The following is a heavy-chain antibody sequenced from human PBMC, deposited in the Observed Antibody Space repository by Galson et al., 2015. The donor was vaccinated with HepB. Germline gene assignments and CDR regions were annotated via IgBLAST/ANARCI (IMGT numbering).Heavy chain of an antibody. CDR1: GFTFSSYW. Sequence: SLRLSCAASGFTFSSYWMSWVRQAPGKGLEWVANIKQDGSEKYYVDSVKGRFTISRDNAKNSLYLQMNSLRAEDTAVYYCARDLLELFPGNAFDIWGQGTMVTVSS. J-gene: IGHJ3*02. CDR2: IKQDGSEK. V-gene: IGHV3-7*03. CDR3: ARDLLELFPGNAFDI. D-gene: IGHD1-7*01.